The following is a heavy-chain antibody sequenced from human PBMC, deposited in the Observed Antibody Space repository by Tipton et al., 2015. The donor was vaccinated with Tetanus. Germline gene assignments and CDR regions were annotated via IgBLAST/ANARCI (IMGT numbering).Heavy chain of an antibody. Sequence: SLRLSCAASGFTFDDYGMHWVRQVPGKGLEWVSGITWNSGSIGYADSVKGRFTISRDNAKNSLYLQMNSLRAEDTALYYCARGGSDWSWYLQHWGQGTLVTVSS. CDR3: ARGGSDWSWYLQH. J-gene: IGHJ1*01. D-gene: IGHD6-19*01. V-gene: IGHV3-9*01. CDR2: ITWNSGSI. CDR1: GFTFDDYG.